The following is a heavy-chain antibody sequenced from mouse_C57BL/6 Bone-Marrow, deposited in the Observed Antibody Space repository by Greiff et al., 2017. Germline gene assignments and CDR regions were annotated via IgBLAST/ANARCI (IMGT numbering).Heavy chain of an antibody. V-gene: IGHV5-4*01. D-gene: IGHD1-1*01. J-gene: IGHJ3*01. CDR3: AREDYYGSRLFAY. CDR2: ISDGGSYT. CDR1: GFTFSSYA. Sequence: VQLKESGGGLVKPGGSLKLSCAASGFTFSSYAMSWVRQTPEKRLEWVATISDGGSYTYYPDNVKGRFTISRDNAKNNLYLQMSHLKSEDTAMYYCAREDYYGSRLFAYWGQGTLVTVSA.